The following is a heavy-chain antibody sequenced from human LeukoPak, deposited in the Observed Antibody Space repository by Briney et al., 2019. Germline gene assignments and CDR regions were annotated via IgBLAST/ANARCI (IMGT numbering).Heavy chain of an antibody. V-gene: IGHV4-59*08. J-gene: IGHJ4*02. Sequence: SETLSLTCAVYGGSFSGYYWSWIRQPPGKGLEWIGHIYYSGNTNYNPSLKTRVTISADTSKNQVSLKLTSVTAADTAVYYCARQPPLSYYSGSGTYYDYWGQGTLVTVSS. CDR3: ARQPPLSYYSGSGTYYDY. CDR1: GGSFSGYY. D-gene: IGHD3-10*01. CDR2: IYYSGNT.